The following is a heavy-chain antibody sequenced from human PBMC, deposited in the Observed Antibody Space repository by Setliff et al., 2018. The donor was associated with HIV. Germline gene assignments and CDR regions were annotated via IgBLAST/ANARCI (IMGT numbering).Heavy chain of an antibody. CDR2: INPHSGGT. CDR3: AREPPGATAGFDY. Sequence: ASVKVSCKASGYTFTGYHMHWVRQAPGQGLEWMGWINPHSGGTKYAQKFQGRVTMTRDTSISAAYMELSRLRSDDTAIYYCAREPPGATAGFDYWGKGTLVTFTS. CDR1: GYTFTGYH. J-gene: IGHJ4*02. D-gene: IGHD1-26*01. V-gene: IGHV1-2*02.